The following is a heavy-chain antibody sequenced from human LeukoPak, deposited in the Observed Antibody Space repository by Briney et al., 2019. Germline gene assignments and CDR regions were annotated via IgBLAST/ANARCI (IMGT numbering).Heavy chain of an antibody. D-gene: IGHD3-16*01. Sequence: SETLSLTCTVSGGSISSYYWSWIRRPAGKGLEWIGRIYTSGSTNYNPSLKSRVTISVDTSKNQFSLKLRSVTAADTAVYYCARDSFGVGGADNWFDPWGQGTLVIVSS. V-gene: IGHV4-4*07. J-gene: IGHJ5*02. CDR2: IYTSGST. CDR1: GGSISSYY. CDR3: ARDSFGVGGADNWFDP.